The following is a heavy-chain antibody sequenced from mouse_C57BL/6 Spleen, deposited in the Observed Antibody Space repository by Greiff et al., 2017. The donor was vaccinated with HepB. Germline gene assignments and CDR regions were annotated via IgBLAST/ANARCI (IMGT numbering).Heavy chain of an antibody. CDR3: ASLYYYGSSLYWYFDV. CDR1: GFTFTDYY. D-gene: IGHD1-1*01. CDR2: IRNKANGYTT. J-gene: IGHJ1*03. Sequence: DVMLVESGGGLVQPGGSLSLSCAASGFTFTDYYMSWVRQPPGKALEWLGFIRNKANGYTTEYSASVKGRFTISRDNSQSILYLQMNALRAEDSATYYCASLYYYGSSLYWYFDVWGTGTTVTVSS. V-gene: IGHV7-3*01.